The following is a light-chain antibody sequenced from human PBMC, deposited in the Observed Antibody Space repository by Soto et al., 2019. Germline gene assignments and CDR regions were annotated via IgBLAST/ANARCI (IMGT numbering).Light chain of an antibody. V-gene: IGKV4-1*01. Sequence: DIVMTQSPDSLAVSLGERATINCKSSQSVLYSSNNKNYLAWYQQKPGQPPKLLIYWASTRESGVPDRFSGSGSGTDFTSTISSLQAEDVAVYYCQQYYDAPQNFGQGTKVEIK. J-gene: IGKJ1*01. CDR1: QSVLYSSNNKNY. CDR2: WAS. CDR3: QQYYDAPQN.